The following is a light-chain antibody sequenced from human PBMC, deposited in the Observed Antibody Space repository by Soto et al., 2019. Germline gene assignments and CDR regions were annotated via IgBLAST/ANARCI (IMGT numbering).Light chain of an antibody. Sequence: QSALTQPPSASGTPGQRVTISCSGGSSNIGTNAVNWYQQLPGTAPKLLIYNNNQRPSGVPDRFPGSKSGTSASLAISGLQSEDEADYYCAAWDDSLNGYAFGTGTKVTVL. CDR2: NNN. J-gene: IGLJ1*01. CDR3: AAWDDSLNGYA. V-gene: IGLV1-44*01. CDR1: SSNIGTNA.